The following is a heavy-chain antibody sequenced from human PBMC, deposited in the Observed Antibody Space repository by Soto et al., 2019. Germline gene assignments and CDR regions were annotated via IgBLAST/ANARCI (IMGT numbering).Heavy chain of an antibody. V-gene: IGHV1-2*02. J-gene: IGHJ6*02. CDR3: ARIMITVTWLCMDV. CDR2: INPNSGGT. CDR1: GYTFTGYY. D-gene: IGHD3-16*01. Sequence: ASVKVSCKASGYTFTGYYMHWVRQAPGQGLEWMGWINPNSGGTNYAQKFQGRVTMTRDTSISTAYMELSRLRSDDTAVYYCARIMITVTWLCMDVWGQGTTVTVSS.